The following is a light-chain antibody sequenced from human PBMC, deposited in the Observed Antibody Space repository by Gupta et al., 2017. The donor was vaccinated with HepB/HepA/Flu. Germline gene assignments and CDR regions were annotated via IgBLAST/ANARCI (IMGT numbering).Light chain of an antibody. CDR3: QAWDNSIVV. Sequence: SSELTQPHSVSVSPGQTASITCSGDKLGNKYACWYQQKPGQSPVLVMYQDTKRTSGIPERFSGSNSENTATLTISGTQPMDEADYYCQAWDNSIVVFGGGTKLTVL. J-gene: IGLJ2*01. CDR2: QDT. V-gene: IGLV3-1*01. CDR1: KLGNKY.